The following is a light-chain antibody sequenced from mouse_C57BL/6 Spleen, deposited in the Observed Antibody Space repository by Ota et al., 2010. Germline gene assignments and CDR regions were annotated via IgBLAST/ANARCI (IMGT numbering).Light chain of an antibody. CDR2: SAS. CDR3: QQYHSYPFT. V-gene: IGKV6-15*01. CDR1: QNVVTN. Sequence: DIVMTQSQKFMSTSVGDRVSVTCKASQNVVTNVDWYQQKPGQSPKPLIYSASSRYSGVPDRFTGSGSGTDFTLTITNVQSEDLAEYFCQQYHSYPFTFGSGTKLEIK. J-gene: IGKJ4*01.